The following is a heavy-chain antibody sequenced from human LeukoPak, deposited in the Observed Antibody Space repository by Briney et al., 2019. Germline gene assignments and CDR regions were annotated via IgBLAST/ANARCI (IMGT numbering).Heavy chain of an antibody. CDR3: ARGTVTNSDYFDY. Sequence: GASVKVSCKASGYTFTGYYMHWVRQAPGQGLEWMGWINPNSGGTNYAQKLQGRVTMTTDTSTSTAYMELRSLRSDDTAVYYCARGTVTNSDYFDYWGQGTLVTVSS. CDR2: INPNSGGT. D-gene: IGHD4-17*01. J-gene: IGHJ4*02. V-gene: IGHV1-2*02. CDR1: GYTFTGYY.